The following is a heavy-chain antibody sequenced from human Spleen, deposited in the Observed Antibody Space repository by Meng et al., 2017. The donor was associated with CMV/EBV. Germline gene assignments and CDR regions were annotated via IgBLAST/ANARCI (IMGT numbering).Heavy chain of an antibody. CDR1: GYTFTNYG. CDR3: SRDHRELRFFEWLHDDADDH. J-gene: IGHJ4*02. CDR2: ISDSNANT. Sequence: ASVKVSCKASGYTFTNYGICWVRQAPGQGLEWMGYISDSNANTIYARKFQGRVTMTTDTSTSTAYMELRSMRSDDTAVYYCSRDHRELRFFEWLHDDADDHWCQGTLVTVSS. V-gene: IGHV1-18*04. D-gene: IGHD3-3*01.